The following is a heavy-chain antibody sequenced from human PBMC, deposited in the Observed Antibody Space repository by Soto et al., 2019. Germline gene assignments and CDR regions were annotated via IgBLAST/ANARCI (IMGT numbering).Heavy chain of an antibody. J-gene: IGHJ4*02. CDR3: AKRRGEGYFDY. D-gene: IGHD3-16*01. V-gene: IGHV3-23*01. CDR2: ISGSGADT. Sequence: GGSLRLSCAASGFAFSSYVLSWVRQAPGKGLEWVSAISGSGADTYYADSMKGRFTISRDNSKNTVYLQIHYLRAEDTAVFYCAKRRGEGYFDYWGQGTLVTVSS. CDR1: GFAFSSYV.